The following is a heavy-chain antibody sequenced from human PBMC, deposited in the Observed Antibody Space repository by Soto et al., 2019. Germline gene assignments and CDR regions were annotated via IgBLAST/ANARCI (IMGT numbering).Heavy chain of an antibody. CDR3: ARGLFSGNSYSGGWYYFDY. V-gene: IGHV4-34*01. Sequence: QVQLQQWGAGLLKPSETLSLTCAVYGGSFTGYSWTWIRQPPGKGLEWIGQINHSGSTIYSTSLKSRLTISVLTSKNQFSLELISVTAADTAVYYCARGLFSGNSYSGGWYYFDYWGQGALVTVSS. CDR1: GGSFTGYS. CDR2: INHSGST. J-gene: IGHJ4*02. D-gene: IGHD1-26*01.